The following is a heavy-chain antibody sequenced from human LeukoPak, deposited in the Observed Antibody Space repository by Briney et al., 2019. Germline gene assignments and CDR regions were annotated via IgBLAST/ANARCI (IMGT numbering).Heavy chain of an antibody. Sequence: PGGSLRLSCTASGFTFSHYDMTWVRQAPGEGLEWVSSIHGGADIPSYADSVKGRFTISRDNSKNTLFLEMNSLRGEDTAVYYCGRDPNGNYIGAFEMWGPGTKVTVSS. CDR3: GRDPNGNYIGAFEM. CDR2: IHGGADIP. V-gene: IGHV3-23*01. J-gene: IGHJ3*02. CDR1: GFTFSHYD. D-gene: IGHD1-7*01.